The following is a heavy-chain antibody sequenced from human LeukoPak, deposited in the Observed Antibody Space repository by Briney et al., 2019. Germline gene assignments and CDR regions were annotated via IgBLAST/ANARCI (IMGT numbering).Heavy chain of an antibody. J-gene: IGHJ1*01. CDR2: IKQDGSEK. V-gene: IGHV3-7*01. Sequence: PGGSLRVSCAASGFTFSSYWMSWVRQAPGKGLEWVANIKQDGSEKYYVDSVKGRFTISRDNAKNSLYLQMSSLRADDTAVYYCARDRLLYYYDSGPTGHFQHWGQGTLVTV. CDR1: GFTFSSYW. CDR3: ARDRLLYYYDSGPTGHFQH. D-gene: IGHD3-22*01.